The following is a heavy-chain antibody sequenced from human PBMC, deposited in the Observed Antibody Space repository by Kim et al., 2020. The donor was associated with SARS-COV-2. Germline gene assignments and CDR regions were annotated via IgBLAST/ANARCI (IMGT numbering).Heavy chain of an antibody. J-gene: IGHJ3*02. V-gene: IGHV4-34*01. CDR3: AKSGYYHAFDI. CDR2: T. Sequence: TNYNPSLKSRVTISVDTSKNQFSLKLSSVTAADTSVYYCAKSGYYHAFDIWGQGTMVTVFS. D-gene: IGHD3-22*01.